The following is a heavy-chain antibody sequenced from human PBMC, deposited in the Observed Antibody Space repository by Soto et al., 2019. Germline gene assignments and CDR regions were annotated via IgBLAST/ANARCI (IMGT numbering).Heavy chain of an antibody. D-gene: IGHD2-2*01. J-gene: IGHJ3*02. V-gene: IGHV1-8*01. CDR3: ARGYCSSTSCSDAFDI. CDR1: GYTFTSYD. Sequence: GASVKVSCKASGYTFTSYDINWVRQATGQGLEWMGWMNPNSGNTGYAQKFQGRVTMTRNTSISTAYMELSSLRSEDTAVYYCARGYCSSTSCSDAFDIWGQGTMVTVSS. CDR2: MNPNSGNT.